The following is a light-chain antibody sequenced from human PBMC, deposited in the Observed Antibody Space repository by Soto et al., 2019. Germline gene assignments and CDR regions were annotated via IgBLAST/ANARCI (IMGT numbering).Light chain of an antibody. CDR3: QQRSSWPLIT. CDR2: GAS. V-gene: IGKV3-15*01. CDR1: ESVSSN. Sequence: EIVMTQSPDALSVSPGERATVSRRASESVSSNLAWYQQKAGQAPRLLIYGASTRATGIPARFSGSGSGTEFTLTISTLQSEDFVVYYCQQRSSWPLITFGQGTRLENK. J-gene: IGKJ5*01.